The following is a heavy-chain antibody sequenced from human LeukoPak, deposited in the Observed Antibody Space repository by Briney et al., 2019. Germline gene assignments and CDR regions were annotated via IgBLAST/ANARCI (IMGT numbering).Heavy chain of an antibody. Sequence: GGSLRLSCAASGFTFSSYSMNWVRQAPGKGLEWVSSISSSSSYIYYAGSVKGRFTISRDNAKNSLYLQMNSLRAEDTAVYYCARDRLRPFDYWGQGTLVTVSS. CDR3: ARDRLRPFDY. CDR1: GFTFSSYS. CDR2: ISSSSSYI. V-gene: IGHV3-21*01. D-gene: IGHD3-16*01. J-gene: IGHJ4*02.